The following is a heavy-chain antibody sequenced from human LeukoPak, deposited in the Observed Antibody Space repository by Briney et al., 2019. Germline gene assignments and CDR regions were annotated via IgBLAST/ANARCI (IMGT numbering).Heavy chain of an antibody. CDR1: GYTFTSYY. V-gene: IGHV1-2*02. Sequence: ASVKVSCKASGYTFTSYYIYWVRQAPGQGLEWMGWINPNSGGTNYAQKFQGRVTMTRDTSISTAYMELSRLRSDDTAVYYCARVLQDDYIWGSYRPFDYWGQGTLVTVSS. D-gene: IGHD3-16*02. CDR2: INPNSGGT. CDR3: ARVLQDDYIWGSYRPFDY. J-gene: IGHJ4*02.